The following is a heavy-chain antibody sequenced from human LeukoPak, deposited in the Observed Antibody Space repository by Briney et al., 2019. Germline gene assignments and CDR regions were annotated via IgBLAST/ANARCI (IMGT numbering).Heavy chain of an antibody. D-gene: IGHD3-16*02. CDR3: ARRITFGGVIPDP. J-gene: IGHJ5*02. CDR1: GYSFTSYW. CDR2: IYPGDSDT. V-gene: IGHV5-51*01. Sequence: GESLKISCKGSGYSFTSYWIGWVRQMPGKGLEWMGIIYPGDSDTRYSPSFQGQVTVSADKSISTAYLQWSSPKASDTAMYYCARRITFGGVIPDPWGQGTLVTVSS.